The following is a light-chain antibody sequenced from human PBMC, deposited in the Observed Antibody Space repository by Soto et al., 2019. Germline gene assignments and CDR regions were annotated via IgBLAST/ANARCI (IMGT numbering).Light chain of an antibody. J-gene: IGLJ3*02. CDR2: STN. V-gene: IGLV8-61*01. Sequence: QTVVTQETSFSVSPGGTVTLTCGLSSGSVSTSYYPSWYQQTTGQAPRTLIYSTNTRSSGFPDRISGSILGNKAALTITGAQADDESDYYCVLYMGSGIWVFGGGTKLTVL. CDR1: SGSVSTSYY. CDR3: VLYMGSGIWV.